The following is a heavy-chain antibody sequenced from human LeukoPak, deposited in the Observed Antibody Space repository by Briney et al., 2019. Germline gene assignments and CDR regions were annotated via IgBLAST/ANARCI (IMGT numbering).Heavy chain of an antibody. Sequence: SETLSLTCAVYGGSFSGYYWSWIRQPPGKGLEWIGEINHSGSTNYNPSLKSRVTISVDTSKNQFSLKLSSVTAADTAVYYCARGRSGLPISWGQGTLVTVSS. D-gene: IGHD3-16*01. CDR1: GGSFSGYY. V-gene: IGHV4-34*01. J-gene: IGHJ5*02. CDR2: INHSGST. CDR3: ARGRSGLPIS.